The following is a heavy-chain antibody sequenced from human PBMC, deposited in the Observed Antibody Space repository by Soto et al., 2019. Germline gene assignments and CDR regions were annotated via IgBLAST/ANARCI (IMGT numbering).Heavy chain of an antibody. CDR3: ARVSLITMVRGAIGTNYYYYGMDV. CDR1: GGSISSGDYY. J-gene: IGHJ6*04. D-gene: IGHD3-10*01. CDR2: IYYSGST. V-gene: IGHV4-30-4*01. Sequence: SETLSLTCTVSGGSISSGDYYWSWIRQPPGKGLEWIGYIYYSGSTYYNQSLKRRVTISVDTSKNQFSLKLSSVTAADTAVYYFARVSLITMVRGAIGTNYYYYGMDVWGKGTTVTVSS.